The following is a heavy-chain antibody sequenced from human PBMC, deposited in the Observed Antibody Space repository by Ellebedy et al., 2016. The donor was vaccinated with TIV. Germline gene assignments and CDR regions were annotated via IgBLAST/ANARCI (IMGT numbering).Heavy chain of an antibody. V-gene: IGHV3-15*07. CDR3: TTDRVLWFGELFAARGY. CDR1: GFTFSNAW. CDR2: IKSKTDGGTT. D-gene: IGHD3-10*01. Sequence: GESLKISCAAPGFTFSNAWMNWVRQAPGKGLEWVGRIKSKTDGGTTDYAAPVKGRFTISRDDSKNTLYLQMNSLKTEDTAVYYCTTDRVLWFGELFAARGYWGQGTLVTVSS. J-gene: IGHJ4*02.